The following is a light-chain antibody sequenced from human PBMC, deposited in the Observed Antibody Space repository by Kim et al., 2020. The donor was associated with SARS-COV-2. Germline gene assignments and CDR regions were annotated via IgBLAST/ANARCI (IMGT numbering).Light chain of an antibody. J-gene: IGKJ4*01. Sequence: DIVMTQSPDSLAVSLGERTTINCKSSQSILDRSNNKNCLGWYQQTPGQPPTLLISWASTRESGVPDRFTGSGSGTDFTLTISSLQAEDVAVYYCQQCYRVPNTFVVGTKLEIK. V-gene: IGKV4-1*01. CDR3: QQCYRVPNT. CDR2: WAS. CDR1: QSILDRSNNKNC.